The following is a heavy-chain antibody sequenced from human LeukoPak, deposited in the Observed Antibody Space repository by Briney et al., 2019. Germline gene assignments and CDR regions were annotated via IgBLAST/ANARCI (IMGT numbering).Heavy chain of an antibody. V-gene: IGHV3-48*01. CDR2: ISSSSSTI. CDR3: ARVLFPYDFWSGYYT. CDR1: GFTFSSYS. D-gene: IGHD3-3*01. Sequence: GGSLRLSCAASGFTFSSYSMNWVRQAPGKGLEWVSYISSSSSTIYYADSVKGRFTISRDNAKNSLYLQMNSLRAEDTAVYYCARVLFPYDFWSGYYTWGQGTLVTVSS. J-gene: IGHJ4*02.